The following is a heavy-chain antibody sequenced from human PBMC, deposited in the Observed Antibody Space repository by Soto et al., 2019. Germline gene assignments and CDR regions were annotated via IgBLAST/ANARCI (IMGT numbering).Heavy chain of an antibody. CDR1: EYTLPSHT. Sequence: GASGKVSCKAFEYTLPSHTMQLVGQAPGQRLEWMGWINGGNGKTKYSQKFQGRVTITRDTSASTAYMELSSLRSDDTAVYYCARELKGLYYFDYWGQGTLVTVS. D-gene: IGHD2-8*01. V-gene: IGHV1-3*01. J-gene: IGHJ4*02. CDR3: ARELKGLYYFDY. CDR2: INGGNGKT.